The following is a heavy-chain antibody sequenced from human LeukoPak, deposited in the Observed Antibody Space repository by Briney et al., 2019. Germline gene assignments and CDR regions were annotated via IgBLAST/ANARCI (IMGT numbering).Heavy chain of an antibody. CDR2: IYATGNT. CDR1: GDSISSGNYY. CDR3: ARLKTGDVHKKTNKWFDP. Sequence: PSETLSLTCTVSGDSISSGNYYWSWIRQPAGKGLEWVGRIYATGNTYYNPSLTSRVALSVDAPRNQFTLTLTSVTAANTAIYYCARLKTGDVHKKTNKWFDPWGQGTLVTVSS. D-gene: IGHD7-27*01. V-gene: IGHV4-61*02. J-gene: IGHJ5*02.